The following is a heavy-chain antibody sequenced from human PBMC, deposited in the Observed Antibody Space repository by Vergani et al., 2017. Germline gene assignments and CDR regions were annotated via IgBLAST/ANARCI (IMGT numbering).Heavy chain of an antibody. CDR3: ARMDIVVVVAAHYFDY. CDR1: GGSFSGYY. V-gene: IGHV4-34*01. J-gene: IGHJ4*02. CDR2: INNSGST. D-gene: IGHD2-15*01. Sequence: QVQLQQWGAGLLKPSETLYLTCAVYGGSFSGYYWSWIRQPPGKGLEWSGAINNSGSTNYNPSLKSRVTISVDTYKNQISLNLSSVTAADTAVYYCARMDIVVVVAAHYFDYWGQGTLVTVSS.